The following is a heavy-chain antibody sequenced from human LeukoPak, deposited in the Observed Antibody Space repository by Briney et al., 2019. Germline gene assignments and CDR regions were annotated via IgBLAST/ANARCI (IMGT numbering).Heavy chain of an antibody. Sequence: ASVKVSCKASGGTFSSYAISWVRQAPGQGLEWMGRIIPILGIANYAQKFQGRVTITADKSTSTAYMELSGLRSEDTAVYYCAGDPMVRGVITSGGDYWGQGTLVTVSS. CDR2: IIPILGIA. CDR3: AGDPMVRGVITSGGDY. CDR1: GGTFSSYA. D-gene: IGHD3-10*01. J-gene: IGHJ4*02. V-gene: IGHV1-69*04.